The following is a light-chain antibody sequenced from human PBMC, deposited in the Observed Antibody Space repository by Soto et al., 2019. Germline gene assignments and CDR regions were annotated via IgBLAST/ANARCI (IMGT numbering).Light chain of an antibody. CDR2: GAS. Sequence: DIVLKQSPVTPSVSPAERVTLFCRASQSISNSLAWYQQKPGQAPRLLISGASTRATGVPARFSGSGSGTEFALTSSSVQSEDSAVYYCEQYKNWPPITCGQGTRLEIK. CDR1: QSISNS. V-gene: IGKV3-15*01. J-gene: IGKJ5*01. CDR3: EQYKNWPPIT.